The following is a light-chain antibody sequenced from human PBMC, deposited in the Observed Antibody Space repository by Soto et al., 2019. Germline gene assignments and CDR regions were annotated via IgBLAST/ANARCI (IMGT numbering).Light chain of an antibody. CDR3: QQYNSYPWT. V-gene: IGKV1-5*03. Sequence: DIQMTQSPSTLSASVGDRVTITCRASQSISSWLAWYQQKPGKAPKLLIYKASSLEVVVTSRLSGSGSGTEFTLTISSLQPDDFATYYGQQYNSYPWTFGQGTKVDIK. J-gene: IGKJ1*01. CDR2: KAS. CDR1: QSISSW.